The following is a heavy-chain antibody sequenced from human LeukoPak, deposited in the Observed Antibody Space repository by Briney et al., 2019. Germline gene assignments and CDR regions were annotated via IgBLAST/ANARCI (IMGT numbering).Heavy chain of an antibody. V-gene: IGHV4-34*01. J-gene: IGHJ6*02. CDR2: INHSGST. D-gene: IGHD5-18*01. CDR1: GGSFSGYY. CDR3: ASIIQATYYYGMDV. Sequence: SETLSLTCAVYGGSFSGYYWSWIRQPPGKGLEWIGEINHSGSTNYNPSLKSRVTISVDTSKNQSSLKLSSVTAADTAVYYCASIIQATYYYGMDVWGQGTTVTVSS.